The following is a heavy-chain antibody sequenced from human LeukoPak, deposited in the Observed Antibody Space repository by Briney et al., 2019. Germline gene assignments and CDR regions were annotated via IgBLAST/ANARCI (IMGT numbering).Heavy chain of an antibody. J-gene: IGHJ3*02. CDR1: GFTFSTYW. CDR2: IKQDGSEI. V-gene: IGHV3-7*03. D-gene: IGHD4-23*01. Sequence: GGSLRLSCAASGFTFSTYWMSWVRQAPGKGLEWVATIKQDGSEIYYMDSVRGRFTISRDNAQNSLYLQMNSLRAEDTAVYYCAKVWDGGRPDAFDIWGQGTMVTVSS. CDR3: AKVWDGGRPDAFDI.